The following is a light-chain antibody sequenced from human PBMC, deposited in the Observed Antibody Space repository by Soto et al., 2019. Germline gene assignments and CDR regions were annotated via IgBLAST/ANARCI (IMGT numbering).Light chain of an antibody. V-gene: IGLV2-23*01. Sequence: QSVLTQPASVSGSPGQSITISCTGTSRNVGTLNLVSWYQHHSDTAPKLIIYEGNKRPSDVSSRFSGSMSGNTASLTISGLQADDEAAYYCCSYADSSTVLFGGGTQLTVL. CDR2: EGN. J-gene: IGLJ2*01. CDR1: SRNVGTLNL. CDR3: CSYADSSTVL.